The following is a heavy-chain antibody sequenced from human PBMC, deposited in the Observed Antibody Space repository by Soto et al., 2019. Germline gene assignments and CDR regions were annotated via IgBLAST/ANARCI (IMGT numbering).Heavy chain of an antibody. V-gene: IGHV4-31*03. CDR2: IYYSGST. CDR1: GGSISSGGYY. Sequence: SETLSLTCTVSGGSISSGGYYWSWIRQHPGKGLEWIGYIYYSGSTYYNPSLKSRVTISVDTSKNQFSLKLSSVTAADTAVYYCASMKFPRGVVVVVAATPDYYYGMDVWGQGTTVTVSS. CDR3: ASMKFPRGVVVVVAATPDYYYGMDV. J-gene: IGHJ6*02. D-gene: IGHD2-15*01.